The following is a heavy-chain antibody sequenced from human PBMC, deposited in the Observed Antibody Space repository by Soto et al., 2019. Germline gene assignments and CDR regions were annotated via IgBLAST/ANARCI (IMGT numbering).Heavy chain of an antibody. CDR1: GGSISSGSYY. Sequence: SETLSLTGTLSGGSISSGSYYWSWIRQLPGKGLEWIGYIYSSGTTYYNPSLKSRVTISVDTSKNQFSLKLSSVTAADTAMYYCARDQGYEGQYTFDSWGQGTLVTVSS. CDR3: ARDQGYEGQYTFDS. D-gene: IGHD5-12*01. J-gene: IGHJ4*02. CDR2: IYSSGTT. V-gene: IGHV4-31*03.